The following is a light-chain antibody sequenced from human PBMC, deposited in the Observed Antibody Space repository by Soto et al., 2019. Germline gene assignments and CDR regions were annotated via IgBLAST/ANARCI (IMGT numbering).Light chain of an antibody. CDR2: DNN. CDR3: GTWDSSVSAGGVL. Sequence: QSVLTQPPSVSAAPGQKVTISCSGSSSNIGNNYVSWYQQLPGTAPKLLIYDNNKRPSGIPDRFSGSKSGTSATLGITGLQTGDEADYYCGTWDSSVSAGGVLFGGGTKLTVL. V-gene: IGLV1-51*01. CDR1: SSNIGNNY. J-gene: IGLJ2*01.